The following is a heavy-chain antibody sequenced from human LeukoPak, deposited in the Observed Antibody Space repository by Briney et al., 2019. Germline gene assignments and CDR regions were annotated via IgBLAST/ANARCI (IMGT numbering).Heavy chain of an antibody. CDR1: GGSFSGYY. J-gene: IGHJ6*03. D-gene: IGHD4-11*01. Sequence: SETLSLTCAVYGGSFSGYYWSWIRQPPGKGLEWIGEINHSGSTNYNPSLKSRVTISVDTSKNQFSLKLSSVTAADTAVYYCARGRSNYHIYEYYYYYYMDVWGKGTTVTVSS. V-gene: IGHV4-34*01. CDR2: INHSGST. CDR3: ARGRSNYHIYEYYYYYYMDV.